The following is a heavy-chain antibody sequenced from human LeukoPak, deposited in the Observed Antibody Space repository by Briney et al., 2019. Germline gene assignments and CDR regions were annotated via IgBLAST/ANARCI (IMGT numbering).Heavy chain of an antibody. CDR1: GFTFSSYS. V-gene: IGHV3-21*01. J-gene: IGHJ6*03. Sequence: GGSLRLSCAASGFTFSSYSMNWVRQAPGKGLEWVSSISSSSSYIYYADSVKGRFTISRDNAKNSLYLQMNSLRAEDTAVYYCARAAGPDDYGDYSDLGDYYYMDVWGKGTTVTVSS. CDR3: ARAAGPDDYGDYSDLGDYYYMDV. CDR2: ISSSSSYI. D-gene: IGHD4-17*01.